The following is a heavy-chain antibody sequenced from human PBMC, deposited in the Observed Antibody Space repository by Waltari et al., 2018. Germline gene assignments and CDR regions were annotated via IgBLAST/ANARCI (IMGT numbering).Heavy chain of an antibody. D-gene: IGHD6-19*01. Sequence: QLQLQESGPGLVKPSETLSLTCTVSGGPISSSRYYWGWTRQPPGKGLEWIGSIYYSGSTYTNPSLKSRVTISVDTSKNQFSLKLSSVTAADTAVYYCARHSIAVAGIGYWGQGTLVTVSS. V-gene: IGHV4-39*07. J-gene: IGHJ4*02. CDR3: ARHSIAVAGIGY. CDR2: IYYSGST. CDR1: GGPISSSRYY.